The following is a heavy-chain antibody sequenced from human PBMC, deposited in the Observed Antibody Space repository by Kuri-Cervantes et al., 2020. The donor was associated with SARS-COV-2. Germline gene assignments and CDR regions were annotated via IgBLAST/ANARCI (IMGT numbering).Heavy chain of an antibody. CDR3: ARGYGV. D-gene: IGHD1-14*01. CDR2: ISYDGSNK. V-gene: IGHV3-30*03. CDR1: GFTFSSYG. J-gene: IGHJ6*02. Sequence: GESLKISCAASGFTFSSYGMHWVRQAPGKGLEWVAVISYDGSNKYYADSVKGRFTISRDNSKNTLYLQMNSLRAEDTAVYYCARGYGVWGQGTTVTVPS.